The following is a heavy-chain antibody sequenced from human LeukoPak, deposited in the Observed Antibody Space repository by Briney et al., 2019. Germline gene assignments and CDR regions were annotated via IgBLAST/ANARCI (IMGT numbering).Heavy chain of an antibody. CDR1: GFTVSDNY. J-gene: IGHJ4*02. V-gene: IGHV3-66*01. CDR3: AGGRDCGGDCLDY. CDR2: IYRGGDT. Sequence: GGSLRLSCAASGFTVSDNYMSWVRQAPGKGLDWVSVIYRGGDTYFADSVKGRFTISRDQSKNTLYLQMNSLRAEDTAVYYCAGGRDCGGDCLDYWGQGTLVTVSS. D-gene: IGHD2-21*01.